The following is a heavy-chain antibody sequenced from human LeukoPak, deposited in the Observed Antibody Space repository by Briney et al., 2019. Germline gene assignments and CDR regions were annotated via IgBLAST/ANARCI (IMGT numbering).Heavy chain of an antibody. V-gene: IGHV3-23*01. J-gene: IGHJ4*02. CDR2: ISASGDNT. D-gene: IGHD3-10*01. CDR1: GFTFSSYG. CDR3: AKEGDAGFGITMVRGVLLHLDY. Sequence: GGSLRLSCAASGFTFSSYGMSWVRQAPGKGLEWVSGISASGDNTYYADSVKGRFSISRDNSKNTLYLQMNSLRAEDTAVYYCAKEGDAGFGITMVRGVLLHLDYWGQGTLVTVSS.